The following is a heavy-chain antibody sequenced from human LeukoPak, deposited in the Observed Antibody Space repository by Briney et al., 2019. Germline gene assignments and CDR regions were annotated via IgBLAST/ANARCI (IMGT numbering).Heavy chain of an antibody. CDR3: ARVRKYSGYYSWYFDL. Sequence: GGSLRLSCAASGFTFSSYRMNWVRQAPGKGLEWVSYISSSSSTIYYADSVKGRFTISRDNAKNSLYLQMNSLRAGDTAVYYCARVRKYSGYYSWYFDLWGRGTLVTVSS. CDR2: ISSSSSTI. J-gene: IGHJ2*01. CDR1: GFTFSSYR. V-gene: IGHV3-48*01. D-gene: IGHD5-12*01.